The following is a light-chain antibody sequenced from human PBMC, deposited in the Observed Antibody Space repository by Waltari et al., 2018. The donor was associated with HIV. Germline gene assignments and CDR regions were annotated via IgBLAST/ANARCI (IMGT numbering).Light chain of an antibody. V-gene: IGKV1-39*01. J-gene: IGKJ3*01. CDR2: SAY. CDR3: QQSYDSPFN. Sequence: DIQMHQFPSALSASLGDSVVITCRASQAISTYLNWYQQKPGNAPVLLVYSAYKLQSGAPSRFRGAGSGRDFSLSITGLQTEDFARYFCQQSYDSPFNFGPGT. CDR1: QAISTY.